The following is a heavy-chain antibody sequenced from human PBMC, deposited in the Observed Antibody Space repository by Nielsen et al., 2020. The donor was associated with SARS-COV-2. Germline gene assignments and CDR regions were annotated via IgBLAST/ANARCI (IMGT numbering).Heavy chain of an antibody. CDR3: AKNGAWFDP. V-gene: IGHV3-23*01. Sequence: GESLKISCAASGFTFSSYAMSWVRQAQGKGLEWVSAISGSGGSTYYADSVKGRFTISRDTSKNTLYLQMNSLRAEDTAVYYCAKNGAWFDPWGQGTLVTVSS. CDR1: GFTFSSYA. D-gene: IGHD3-10*01. CDR2: ISGSGGST. J-gene: IGHJ5*02.